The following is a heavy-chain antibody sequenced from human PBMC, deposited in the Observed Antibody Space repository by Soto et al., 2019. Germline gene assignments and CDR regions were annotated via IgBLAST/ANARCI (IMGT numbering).Heavy chain of an antibody. CDR1: GFTFSNYA. J-gene: IGHJ5*02. CDR3: AKDTVPVATPWFDP. D-gene: IGHD2-2*01. CDR2: LSGSGGST. V-gene: IGHV3-23*01. Sequence: EVQLLESGGGLVQPGGSLRLSCAASGFTFSNYAMSWVRQAPGKGLEWVSTLSGSGGSTYYADSVKGRFTISRDNSKKTLYLIMNSLRAEDTAVYYCAKDTVPVATPWFDPWGQGTLVTVSS.